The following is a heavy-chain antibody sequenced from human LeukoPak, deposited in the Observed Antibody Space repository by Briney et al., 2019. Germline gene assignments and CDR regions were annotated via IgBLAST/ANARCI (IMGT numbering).Heavy chain of an antibody. Sequence: PSETLSLTCTVSGGSISSSSYYWGWIRQTPGKGLEWIGSFYYSRNTYYNPSLKTPITISVDTSKSQVSLKLSSVTAADTAVYCCAGLKYYYMDVWGKGTTVTVSS. V-gene: IGHV4-39*01. J-gene: IGHJ6*03. CDR1: GGSISSSSYY. CDR3: AGLKYYYMDV. CDR2: FYYSRNT.